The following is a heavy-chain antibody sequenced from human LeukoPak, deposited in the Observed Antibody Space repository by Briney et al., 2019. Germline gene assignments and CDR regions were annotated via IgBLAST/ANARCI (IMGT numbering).Heavy chain of an antibody. J-gene: IGHJ1*01. V-gene: IGHV3-30-3*01. Sequence: PGGSLRLSCAASGFTFSSYAMHWVRQAPGKGLEWVAVISYDGSNKYYADSVKGRFTISRGNSKNTLYLQMNSLRAEDTAVYYCARDTFSLVGATPAEYFQHWGQGTLVTVSS. CDR2: ISYDGSNK. D-gene: IGHD1-26*01. CDR1: GFTFSSYA. CDR3: ARDTFSLVGATPAEYFQH.